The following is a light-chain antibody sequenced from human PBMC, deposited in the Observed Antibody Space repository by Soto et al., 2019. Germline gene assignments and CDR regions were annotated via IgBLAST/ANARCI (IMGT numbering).Light chain of an antibody. CDR2: GNS. Sequence: QSALTQPASVSGSPGQSITISCTGTSSDIGDSNYVPWYQQHPGTAPKLLIYGNSNRPSGVPDRFSGSKSGTSASLAITGLQAEDEADYYCQSYDSSLSGSDVFGTGTKVTVL. J-gene: IGLJ1*01. CDR3: QSYDSSLSGSDV. CDR1: SSDIGDSNY. V-gene: IGLV1-40*01.